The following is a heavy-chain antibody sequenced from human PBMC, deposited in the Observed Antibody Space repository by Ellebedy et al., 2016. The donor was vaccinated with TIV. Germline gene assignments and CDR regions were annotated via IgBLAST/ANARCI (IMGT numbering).Heavy chain of an antibody. CDR1: GFSFNNYG. D-gene: IGHD4-17*01. V-gene: IGHV3-33*06. J-gene: IGHJ4*02. Sequence: PGGSLRLSFAASGFSFNNYGIHWIRQAPGKGLAWVAVIWYDGLYKFYADSVKGRFPISSDNSKNTVFLQMNSLRVEDSGLYYCAKDGRLNAVTTPFDNWGQGTLVTVSA. CDR3: AKDGRLNAVTTPFDN. CDR2: IWYDGLYK.